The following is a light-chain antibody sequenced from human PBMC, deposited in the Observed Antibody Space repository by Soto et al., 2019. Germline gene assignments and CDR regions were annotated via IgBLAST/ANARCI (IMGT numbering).Light chain of an antibody. Sequence: QSVLTQPPSASGTPGQRVTISCSGSNSNFVDNYVYWYQQIPGTAPKLLIHSDRQRPSGVPDRFSGSKSGTSASLAISGLRSEDEADYYCAAWDDTLSGVIIGGGTKSPS. J-gene: IGLJ2*01. V-gene: IGLV1-47*02. CDR2: SDR. CDR3: AAWDDTLSGVI. CDR1: NSNFVDNY.